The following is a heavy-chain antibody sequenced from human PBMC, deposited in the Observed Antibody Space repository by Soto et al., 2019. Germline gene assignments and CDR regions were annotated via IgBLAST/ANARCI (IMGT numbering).Heavy chain of an antibody. D-gene: IGHD2-15*01. V-gene: IGHV4-4*07. J-gene: IGHJ4*02. CDR3: AREVRGGFTGIFDQ. CDR1: GDSISDYFY. Sequence: QVQLQGSGPGQVKPSETLSLTYTVSGDSISDYFYWSWIRQPAGKGLGWIGRIYTDGTTKYNPSLKSQVTLSLDQSRNQFSLRLSSVTAADTAVYYFAREVRGGFTGIFDQWGRGSRVTVSS. CDR2: IYTDGTT.